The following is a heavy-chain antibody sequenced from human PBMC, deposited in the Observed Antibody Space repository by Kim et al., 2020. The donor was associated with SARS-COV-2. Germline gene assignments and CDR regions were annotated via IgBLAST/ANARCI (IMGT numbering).Heavy chain of an antibody. J-gene: IGHJ5*02. Sequence: SETLSLTCTVSGGSISSSSYYWGWIRQPPGKGLEWIGSIYYSGSTYYNPSLKSRVTISVDTSKNQFSLKLSSVTAADTAVYYCAGQGYCTNGVCLKYNWFDPWGQGTLVTVSS. V-gene: IGHV4-39*01. D-gene: IGHD2-8*01. CDR2: IYYSGST. CDR1: GGSISSSSYY. CDR3: AGQGYCTNGVCLKYNWFDP.